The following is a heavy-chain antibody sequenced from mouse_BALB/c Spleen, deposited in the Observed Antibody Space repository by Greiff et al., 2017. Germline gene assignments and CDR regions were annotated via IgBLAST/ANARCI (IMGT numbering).Heavy chain of an antibody. CDR1: GFTFSDYG. J-gene: IGHJ2*01. CDR3: ARDKGYYFDY. Sequence: DVQLVESGGGLVQPGGSRKLSCAASGFTFSDYGMAWVRQAPGKGPEWVAFISNLAYSIYYADTVTGRFTISRENAKNTLYLEMSSLRSEDTAMYYCARDKGYYFDYWGQGTTLTVSS. V-gene: IGHV5-15*02. CDR2: ISNLAYSI.